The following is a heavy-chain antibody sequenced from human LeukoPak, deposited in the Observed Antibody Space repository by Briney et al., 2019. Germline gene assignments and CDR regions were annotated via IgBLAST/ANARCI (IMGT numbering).Heavy chain of an antibody. CDR3: YGANAEH. D-gene: IGHD4-23*01. CDR2: TNTDGSST. CDR1: GFIFSSHW. Sequence: PGGSLRPSCAASGFIFSSHWMHWVRQAPGKGLVWVSGTNTDGSSTMYADSVKGRFTIARDNAKNTLYLQMNSLRAEDTAVYYCYGANAEHWGQGTLVTVSS. V-gene: IGHV3-74*03. J-gene: IGHJ1*01.